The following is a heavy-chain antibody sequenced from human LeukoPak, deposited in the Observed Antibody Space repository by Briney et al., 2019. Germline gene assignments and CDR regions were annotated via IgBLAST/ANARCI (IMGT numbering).Heavy chain of an antibody. CDR1: GYTFTSYD. Sequence: GASVKVSCKASGYTFTSYDINWVRQATGQGLEWMGWMNPNSGNTGYAQKFQGRVTITRNTSISTAYMELSSLRSEDTAVYYCARGFRADVLLWFGELLGFDYWGQGTLVTVSS. J-gene: IGHJ4*02. CDR3: ARGFRADVLLWFGELLGFDY. V-gene: IGHV1-8*03. CDR2: MNPNSGNT. D-gene: IGHD3-10*01.